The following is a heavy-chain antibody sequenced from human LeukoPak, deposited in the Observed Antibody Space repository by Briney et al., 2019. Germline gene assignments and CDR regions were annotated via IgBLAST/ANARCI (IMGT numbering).Heavy chain of an antibody. CDR1: GGSIRSYY. V-gene: IGHV4-59*01. Sequence: SETLSLTCTVSGGSIRSYYGRWIRQPRGKGGEGSVYIYYSGPPNYHPSLKTRLTISVHTSKNQFSLKLSSVTAADTAVYYCARARNIEPGPFDLWPRGPMVTVSS. J-gene: IGHJ3*01. CDR3: ARARNIEPGPFDL. D-gene: IGHD1-14*01. CDR2: IYYSGPP.